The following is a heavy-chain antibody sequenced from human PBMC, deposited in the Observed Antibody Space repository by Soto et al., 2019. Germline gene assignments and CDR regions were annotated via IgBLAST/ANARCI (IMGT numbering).Heavy chain of an antibody. CDR3: IRFCGSCSWYFDL. J-gene: IGHJ2*01. CDR2: IRSKSNNFAT. V-gene: IGHV3-73*02. D-gene: IGHD2-15*01. CDR1: GFTFSDST. Sequence: EVQLVESGGGLVQPGGSLILSCAASGFTFSDSTMHWVRQASGKGLEWVGRIRSKSNNFATEYAASVKGRFTISRDDSKNTAYLQMNSLKIEDTAVYYCIRFCGSCSWYFDLWGRGTLVTVSS.